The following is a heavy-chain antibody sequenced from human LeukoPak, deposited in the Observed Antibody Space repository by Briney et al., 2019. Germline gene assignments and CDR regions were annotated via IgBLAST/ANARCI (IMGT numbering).Heavy chain of an antibody. CDR2: IYHSGST. J-gene: IGHJ4*02. D-gene: IGHD2-8*01. V-gene: IGHV4-38-2*02. CDR3: AREVCTNGVCYMGYQPQMVDY. CDR1: GYSISSGYY. Sequence: SETLSLTCTVSGYSISSGYYWGWIRQPPGKGLEWIGSIYHSGSTYYNPSLKSRVTISVDTSKNQFSLKLSSVTAADTAVYYCAREVCTNGVCYMGYQPQMVDYWGQGTLVTVSS.